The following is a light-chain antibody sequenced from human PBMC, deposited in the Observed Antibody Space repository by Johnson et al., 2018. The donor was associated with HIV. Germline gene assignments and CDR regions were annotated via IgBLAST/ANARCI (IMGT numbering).Light chain of an antibody. J-gene: IGLJ1*01. Sequence: QSALTQPPSMSAAPGHKVTISCSGSSSNIGNNFVSWYQQLPGRAPKLLIYDNNKRPSGIPDRFSGSKSGTSATLGITGLQTGDEADYYCGTWDSSLRVGVFGTGTKVTVL. CDR2: DNN. CDR1: SSNIGNNF. CDR3: GTWDSSLRVGV. V-gene: IGLV1-51*01.